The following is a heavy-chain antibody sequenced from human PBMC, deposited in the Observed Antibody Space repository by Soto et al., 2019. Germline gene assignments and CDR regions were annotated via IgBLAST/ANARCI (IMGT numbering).Heavy chain of an antibody. CDR2: INHSGST. J-gene: IGHJ4*02. CDR3: ARRYNSSGWYVDY. D-gene: IGHD6-19*01. Sequence: PSETLSLTCAVYGGSFSGYYWSWIRQPPGKGLEWIGEINHSGSTNYNPSLKSRVTISVDTSKNQFSLKLSSVTAADTAVYYCARRYNSSGWYVDYWGQGTLVTVSS. CDR1: GGSFSGYY. V-gene: IGHV4-34*01.